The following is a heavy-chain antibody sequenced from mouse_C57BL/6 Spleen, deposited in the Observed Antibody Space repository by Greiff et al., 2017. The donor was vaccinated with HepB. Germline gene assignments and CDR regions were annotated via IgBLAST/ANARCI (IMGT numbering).Heavy chain of an antibody. CDR1: GYTFTSYW. V-gene: IGHV1-55*01. CDR3: ARSRGYYGSRDYYAMDY. CDR2: IYPGSGST. J-gene: IGHJ4*01. D-gene: IGHD1-1*01. Sequence: QVQLQQPGAELVKPGASVKMSCKASGYTFTSYWITWVKQRPGQGLEWIGDIYPGSGSTNYNEKFKSKATLTVDTSSSTAYMQLSSLTSEDSAVYYCARSRGYYGSRDYYAMDYWGQGTSVTVSS.